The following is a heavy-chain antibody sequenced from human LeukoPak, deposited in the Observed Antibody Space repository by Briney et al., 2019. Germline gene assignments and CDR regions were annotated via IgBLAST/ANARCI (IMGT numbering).Heavy chain of an antibody. CDR1: GFTFSSYA. D-gene: IGHD4-17*01. CDR3: AKRDSGDYEVPFDY. Sequence: GRSLRLSCAASGFTFSSYAMSWVCQAPGKGLECVSAISGSVGRTYYADSLKGRFTISRANSKKTLYLQLNRMRAEDTAVYYCAKRDSGDYEVPFDYWGQGKLVTASS. CDR2: ISGSVGRT. J-gene: IGHJ4*02. V-gene: IGHV3-23*01.